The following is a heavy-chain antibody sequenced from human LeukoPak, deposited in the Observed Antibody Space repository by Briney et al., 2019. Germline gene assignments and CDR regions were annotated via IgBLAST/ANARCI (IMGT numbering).Heavy chain of an antibody. J-gene: IGHJ6*03. CDR1: GGSISSGDYY. CDR3: AREDYYDSSGYPHLYYMDV. V-gene: IGHV4-30-4*08. D-gene: IGHD3-22*01. Sequence: SETLSLTCTVSGGSISSGDYYWSWIRQPQGKGLEWIGYIYYSGSTYYNPSLKSRVTISVDTSKNQFSLKLSSVTAADTAVYYCAREDYYDSSGYPHLYYMDVWGKGTTVTVSS. CDR2: IYYSGST.